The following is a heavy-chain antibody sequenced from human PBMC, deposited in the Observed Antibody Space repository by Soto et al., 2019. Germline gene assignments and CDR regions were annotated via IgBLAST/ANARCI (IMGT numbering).Heavy chain of an antibody. V-gene: IGHV3-7*05. Sequence: DVQLVESGGGLVQPGGSLRLSCEASEYTFSSLWMNWVRQAPGKGLEWVAIIEQNGGERNYLDAVKGRFTISRDNATKSVNSLRAEDTALYYCVGGYGWLPDYWGQGTLVIVSS. J-gene: IGHJ4*02. D-gene: IGHD6-19*01. CDR1: EYTFSSLW. CDR3: VGGYGWLPDY. CDR2: IEQNGGER.